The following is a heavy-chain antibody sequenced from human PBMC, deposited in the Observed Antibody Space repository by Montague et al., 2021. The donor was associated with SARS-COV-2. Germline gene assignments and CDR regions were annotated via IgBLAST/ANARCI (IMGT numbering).Heavy chain of an antibody. CDR2: TYFLFERYN. V-gene: IGHV6-1*01. CDR3: VRYSGWFYFDF. D-gene: IGHD6-19*01. Sequence: TYFLFERYNDYAPSVRRRLTVNPDASKNEFSLELNYVTPEDTAVYYCVRYSGWFYFDFWGQGTLVTVSS. J-gene: IGHJ4*02.